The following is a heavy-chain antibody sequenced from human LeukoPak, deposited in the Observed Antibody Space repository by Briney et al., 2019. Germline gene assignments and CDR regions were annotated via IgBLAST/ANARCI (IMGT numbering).Heavy chain of an antibody. CDR3: ARDRAAITVAGTDAFDI. D-gene: IGHD6-19*01. Sequence: GGSLRLSCAASGFPFSSYSMNWVRQAPGKGLEWISYISSHSSTIYYADSVQGRFTISRDNAKNSLYLQMNSLRAEDTAVYYCARDRAAITVAGTDAFDIWGQGTMVTVSS. J-gene: IGHJ3*02. CDR1: GFPFSSYS. V-gene: IGHV3-48*01. CDR2: ISSHSSTI.